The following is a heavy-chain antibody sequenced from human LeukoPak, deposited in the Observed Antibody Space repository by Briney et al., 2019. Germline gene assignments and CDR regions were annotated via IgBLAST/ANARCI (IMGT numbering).Heavy chain of an antibody. D-gene: IGHD2-15*01. CDR2: INAGNGNT. J-gene: IGHJ3*02. Sequence: ASVTVSCTASGYTFTSYAMHWVRQAPGQRLEWMGWINAGNGNTKYSQKFQGRVTITRDTSASTAYMELSRLRSDDTAVYYCARDFRDYSDAFDIWGQGTMVTVSS. CDR1: GYTFTSYA. CDR3: ARDFRDYSDAFDI. V-gene: IGHV1-3*01.